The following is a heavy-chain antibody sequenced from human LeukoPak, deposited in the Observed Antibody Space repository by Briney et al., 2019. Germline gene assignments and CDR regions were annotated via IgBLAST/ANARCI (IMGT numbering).Heavy chain of an antibody. CDR2: MNPNSGNT. CDR3: ARGSPSYYMDV. CDR1: GYTFTSYD. J-gene: IGHJ6*03. V-gene: IGHV1-8*01. Sequence: ASVKVSCKASGYTFTSYDIDWVRQATGQGLEWMGWMNPNSGNTGYAQKFQGRVTMTRNTSISTAYMELSSLRSEDTAAYYCARGSPSYYMDVWGKGTTVTVSS.